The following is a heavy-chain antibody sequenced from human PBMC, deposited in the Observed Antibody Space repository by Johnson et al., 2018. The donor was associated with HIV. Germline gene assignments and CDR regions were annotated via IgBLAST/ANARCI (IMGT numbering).Heavy chain of an antibody. CDR2: ISYDGSNK. CDR1: GFTFSTYP. D-gene: IGHD3-22*01. V-gene: IGHV3-30-3*01. CDR3: ARVTMIVVVMQAFDI. Sequence: QVQLVESGGGVVQPGGSLRLSCAASGFTFSTYPMHWVRQAPGKGLEWVAVISYDGSNKYYADSVKGRFTISRDNSKNTLYLQMNSLRAEDTAVYYCARVTMIVVVMQAFDIWGQGTMVTVSS. J-gene: IGHJ3*02.